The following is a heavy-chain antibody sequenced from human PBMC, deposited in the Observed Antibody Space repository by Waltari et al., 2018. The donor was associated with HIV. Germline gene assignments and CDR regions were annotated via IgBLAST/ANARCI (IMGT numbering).Heavy chain of an antibody. V-gene: IGHV3-7*01. CDR2: MKEDGSEK. D-gene: IGHD3-10*01. Sequence: EVQLLESGGGLVQPGESLRLSCTASGFSFSTSWMSWVRQSPGKGLEWVANMKEDGSEKRYADSVKGRFIISRDNAMNSLYLQMNNLRAEDTAVYYCATGFVPGYWGQGTLVTVSS. J-gene: IGHJ4*02. CDR1: GFSFSTSW. CDR3: ATGFVPGY.